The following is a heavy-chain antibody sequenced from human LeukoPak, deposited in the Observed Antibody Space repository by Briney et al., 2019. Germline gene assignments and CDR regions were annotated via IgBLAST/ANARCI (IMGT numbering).Heavy chain of an antibody. D-gene: IGHD1-26*01. CDR2: IYYSGST. CDR3: ARSPPGGWELLFDY. CDR1: GGSISSYY. V-gene: IGHV4-59*08. J-gene: IGHJ4*02. Sequence: SETLSLTCTVSGGSISSYYWSWIRQPPGKGLEWIGYIYYSGSTNYNPSLKSRVTISVDTSKNQFSLKLSSVTAADTAVYYCARSPPGGWELLFDYWGQGTLVTVSS.